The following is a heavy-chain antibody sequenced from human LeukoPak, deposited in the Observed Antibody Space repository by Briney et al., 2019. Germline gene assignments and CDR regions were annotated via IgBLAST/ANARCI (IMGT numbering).Heavy chain of an antibody. D-gene: IGHD3-16*01. J-gene: IGHJ3*01. V-gene: IGHV3-30*18. CDR1: GFTFSTYA. CDR2: MSYDGTKK. Sequence: PGSSLRLSCAASGFTFSTYAMHWVRQSPGKGLEWVALMSYDGTKKDYADSVKGRFTISRDNSRDTLSLEMNSLRVEDTSIYYCAKRKSASHFWGDHHDVFDLWGQGTMVTVSS. CDR3: AKRKSASHFWGDHHDVFDL.